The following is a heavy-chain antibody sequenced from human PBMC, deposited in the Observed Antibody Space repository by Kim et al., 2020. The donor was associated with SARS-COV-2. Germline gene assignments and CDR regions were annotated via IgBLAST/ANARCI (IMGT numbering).Heavy chain of an antibody. CDR3: ASHLEWFAPYFDP. Sequence: GGSLRLSCAASGFTFSSYSMNWVRQAPGKGLEWVSSISSSSSYIYYADSVKGRFTISRDNAKNSLYLQMNSLRAEDTAVYYCASHLEWFAPYFDPWGQGTLVTVSS. CDR1: GFTFSSYS. CDR2: ISSSSSYI. J-gene: IGHJ5*02. D-gene: IGHD3-3*01. V-gene: IGHV3-21*01.